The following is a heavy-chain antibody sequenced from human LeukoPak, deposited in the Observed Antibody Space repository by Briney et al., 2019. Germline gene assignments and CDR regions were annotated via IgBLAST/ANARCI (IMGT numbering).Heavy chain of an antibody. CDR1: GGYISSYY. D-gene: IGHD3-16*01. J-gene: IGHJ6*03. CDR2: IYYSGST. Sequence: PSETLSLTCSVSGGYISSYYWSSLQQPPGKGLEWVGYIYYSGSTNYNLSLKSRVTISVDTSKNQFSLKLSSVTAADTAVYYCARGGHYYYYMDVWGKGTTVTVSS. V-gene: IGHV4-59*01. CDR3: ARGGHYYYYMDV.